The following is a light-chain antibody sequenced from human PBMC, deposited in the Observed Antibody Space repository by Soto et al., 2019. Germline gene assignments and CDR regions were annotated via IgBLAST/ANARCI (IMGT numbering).Light chain of an antibody. CDR3: ETWYSNTHKV. CDR1: SGHSTYI. V-gene: IGLV4-60*02. Sequence: QPVLTQSSSASASLGSSVKLTCILSSGHSTYIIAWHQQQPGKAPRFLMTLDRSGSYNRGSGLPDRFSGSSSGADRYLAIANLQFEDEGDYYCETWYSNTHKVFGGGTQLTVL. J-gene: IGLJ3*02. CDR2: LDRSGSY.